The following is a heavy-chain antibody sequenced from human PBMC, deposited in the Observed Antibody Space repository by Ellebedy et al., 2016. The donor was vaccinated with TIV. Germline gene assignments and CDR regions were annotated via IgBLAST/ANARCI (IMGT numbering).Heavy chain of an antibody. CDR3: ARDSGSYPFDY. Sequence: GGSLRLXCAAYGFTFSGYGMHWVRQVPGKGPEWVAVMSYDGSNEYYADSVKGRFTISRDNSKNTLYLQLSSLRAEDTAVYYCARDSGSYPFDYWGQGTLVTVSS. CDR2: MSYDGSNE. V-gene: IGHV3-30*03. J-gene: IGHJ4*02. CDR1: GFTFSGYG. D-gene: IGHD1-26*01.